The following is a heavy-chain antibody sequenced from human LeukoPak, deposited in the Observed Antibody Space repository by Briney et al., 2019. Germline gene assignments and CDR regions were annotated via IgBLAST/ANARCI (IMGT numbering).Heavy chain of an antibody. CDR2: ISGSGGTT. J-gene: IGHJ5*02. CDR3: AKDSFLRGTPWS. CDR1: GFTINSHG. Sequence: GGSLRLSCAASGFTINSHGISWVRHTPGKGLEWVSGISGSGGTTYYADSVKGRFTISRDNSKNTLYLQMNSLRAEDTAVYYCAKDSFLRGTPWSWGQGTLVTVSS. D-gene: IGHD3-10*01. V-gene: IGHV3-23*01.